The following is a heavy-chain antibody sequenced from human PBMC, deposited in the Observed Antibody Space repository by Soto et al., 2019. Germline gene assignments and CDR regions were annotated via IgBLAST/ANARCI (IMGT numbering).Heavy chain of an antibody. CDR1: GYTFTVYY. CDR2: INPNSGGT. V-gene: IGHV1-2*02. J-gene: IGHJ4*02. CDR3: ANDDYGDYEY. D-gene: IGHD4-17*01. Sequence: ASLNVSFKASGYTFTVYYIHLFRQAPGQGLEWMGWINPNSGGTNYAQKFQGRVIMTRDTSINTAYMELSRLTSDDTAVYYCANDDYGDYEYWGKGNMVNVSS.